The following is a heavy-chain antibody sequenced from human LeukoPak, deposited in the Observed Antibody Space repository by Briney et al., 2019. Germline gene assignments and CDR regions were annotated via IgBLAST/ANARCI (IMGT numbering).Heavy chain of an antibody. Sequence: SETLSLTCTVSGGSTSSHFWSWMRQPPGKGLEWIGNIYNRGTTNYNPSLNSRVTMSVDTSKNQLSLQLTSVTAADTAVYYCTKATQWLAFDYWGRGTLVTVSS. J-gene: IGHJ4*02. CDR3: TKATQWLAFDY. V-gene: IGHV4-59*11. D-gene: IGHD6-19*01. CDR2: IYNRGTT. CDR1: GGSTSSHF.